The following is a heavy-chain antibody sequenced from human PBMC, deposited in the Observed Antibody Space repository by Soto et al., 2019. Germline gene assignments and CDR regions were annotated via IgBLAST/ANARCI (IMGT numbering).Heavy chain of an antibody. CDR1: GGSISSGGYS. Sequence: QLQLQESGSGLVKPSQTLSLTCAVSGGSISSGGYSWSWIRQPPGKGLEWIGYSYHSGSTYYNPSIKSRVTISVDRSKNPFSLKLSSVTAAATAVYYCAAGGGLPRYYWGQGTLVTVSS. J-gene: IGHJ4*02. CDR2: SYHSGST. CDR3: AAGGGLPRYY. V-gene: IGHV4-30-2*01. D-gene: IGHD5-12*01.